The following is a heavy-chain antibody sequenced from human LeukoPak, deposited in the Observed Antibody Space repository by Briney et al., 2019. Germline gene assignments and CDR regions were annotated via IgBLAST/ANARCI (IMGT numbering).Heavy chain of an antibody. CDR3: ARAGTPITMIVVESNWFDP. Sequence: SETLSLTCTVSGGSIRSYYWSWIRQPPGKGLEWIGYIYYSGSTNYNPSLKSRVTMSVDTSKNQFSLRLSPVTAADTAVYYCARAGTPITMIVVESNWFDPWGQGTLVTVSS. D-gene: IGHD3-22*01. J-gene: IGHJ5*02. CDR2: IYYSGST. V-gene: IGHV4-59*01. CDR1: GGSIRSYY.